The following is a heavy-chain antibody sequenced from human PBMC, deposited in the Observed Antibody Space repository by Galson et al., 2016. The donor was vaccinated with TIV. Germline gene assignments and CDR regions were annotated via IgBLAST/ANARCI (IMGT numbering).Heavy chain of an antibody. Sequence: CAISGDSVSSNSAAWNWIRQSPSRGLEWLGRTYCRSRCYYDYAVSVKSRITIESDTSKNQFSLQLNSVTSEDTAVDYCARAAGRNGATGHATCERFDFGGQGTKVTVSS. CDR1: GDSVSSNSAA. D-gene: IGHD3-10*01. V-gene: IGHV6-1*01. CDR3: ARAAGRNGATGHATCERFDF. CDR2: TYCRSRCYY. J-gene: IGHJ3*01.